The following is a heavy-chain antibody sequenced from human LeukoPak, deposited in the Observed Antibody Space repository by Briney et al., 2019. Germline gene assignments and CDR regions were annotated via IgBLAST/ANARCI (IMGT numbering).Heavy chain of an antibody. J-gene: IGHJ1*01. D-gene: IGHD3-9*01. CDR1: GGSISSYY. Sequence: SETLSLTCTVSGGSISSYYWSWIRQPPGKGLEWIGYIYYSGSTNYNPSLKSRVTISVDTSKNQFSLELSSVTAADTAVYYCARYDILTGYYHAEYFQHWGQGTLVTVSS. CDR2: IYYSGST. V-gene: IGHV4-59*01. CDR3: ARYDILTGYYHAEYFQH.